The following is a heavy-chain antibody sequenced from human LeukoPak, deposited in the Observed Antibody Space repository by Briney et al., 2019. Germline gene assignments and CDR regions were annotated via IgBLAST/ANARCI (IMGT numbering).Heavy chain of an antibody. CDR2: ISSSSSYI. Sequence: GGSLRLSCAASGFTFSSYSMNWVRQAPGKGREWVSSISSSSSYIYYTDSVKGRFTISRDNANNSLYLQMNSLRAEDTAVYYCARDDAFDYWGQGTLVTVSS. V-gene: IGHV3-21*01. CDR3: ARDDAFDY. J-gene: IGHJ4*02. CDR1: GFTFSSYS.